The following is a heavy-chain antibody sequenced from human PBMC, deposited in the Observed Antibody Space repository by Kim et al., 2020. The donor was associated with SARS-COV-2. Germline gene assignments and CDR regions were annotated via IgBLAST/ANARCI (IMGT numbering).Heavy chain of an antibody. J-gene: IGHJ4*02. CDR3: ARDQVEMATIDY. D-gene: IGHD5-12*01. Sequence: SETLSLTCTVSGGSISSSSYYWGWIRQPPGKGLEWIGSIYYSGSTYYNPSLKSRVTISVDTSKNQFSLKLSSVTAADTAVYYCARDQVEMATIDYWGQGTLFTVSS. CDR1: GGSISSSSYY. V-gene: IGHV4-39*07. CDR2: IYYSGST.